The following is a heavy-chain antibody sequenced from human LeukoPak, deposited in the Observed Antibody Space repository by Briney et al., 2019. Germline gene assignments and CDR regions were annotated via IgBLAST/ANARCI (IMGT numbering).Heavy chain of an antibody. D-gene: IGHD4-17*01. Sequence: QPGGSLRLSCAASGFTFSSYAMSWVRQAPGKGLEWVSYISSSSSTIYYADSVKGRFTISRDNAKNSLYLQMNSLRAEDTAVYYCARDPWPLSRDYFAEYFQHWGQGTLVTVSS. CDR2: ISSSSSTI. V-gene: IGHV3-48*01. J-gene: IGHJ1*01. CDR3: ARDPWPLSRDYFAEYFQH. CDR1: GFTFSSYA.